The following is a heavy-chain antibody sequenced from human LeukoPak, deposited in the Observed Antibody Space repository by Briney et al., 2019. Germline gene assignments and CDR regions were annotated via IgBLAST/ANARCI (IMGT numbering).Heavy chain of an antibody. CDR2: INHSGST. Sequence: PETLSLTCAVSAGSFSGYYWIWIRQRPGKGREWIGEINHSGSTKYNPSPRSRATISVDTSKNQFSLKLSSVTAADTAVYNCARGRIAAPGFYYYYGMDVWGQGTTVTVSS. CDR3: ARGRIAAPGFYYYYGMDV. CDR1: AGSFSGYY. V-gene: IGHV4-34*01. D-gene: IGHD6-13*01. J-gene: IGHJ6*02.